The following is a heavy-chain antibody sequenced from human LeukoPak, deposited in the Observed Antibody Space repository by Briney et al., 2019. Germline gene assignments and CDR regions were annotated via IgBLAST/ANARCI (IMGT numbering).Heavy chain of an antibody. D-gene: IGHD3-10*01. CDR3: AREGPVITMVRGVIDY. J-gene: IGHJ4*02. CDR1: GFTFSSYA. Sequence: PGGSLRLSCAASGFTFSSYAMSWVRQAPGKGLEWVSAISGSGGSTYYADSVKGRFTISRDNSKNTLYLQMNSLRAEDTAVYYCAREGPVITMVRGVIDYWGQGTLVTVSS. CDR2: ISGSGGST. V-gene: IGHV3-23*01.